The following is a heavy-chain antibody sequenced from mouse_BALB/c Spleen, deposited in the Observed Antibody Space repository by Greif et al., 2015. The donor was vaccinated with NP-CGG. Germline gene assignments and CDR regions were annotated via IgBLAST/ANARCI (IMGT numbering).Heavy chain of an antibody. V-gene: IGHV1-7*01. CDR2: INPSTGYT. Sequence: VQVVESGAELAKPGASVKMSCKASGYTFTSYWMHWVKQRPGQGLEWIGYINPSTGYTEYNQKFKDKATLTADKSSSTAYMQLRSLTSEDSAVYYCAIYYGYDGFAYWGQGTLVTVSA. J-gene: IGHJ3*01. D-gene: IGHD2-2*01. CDR1: GYTFTSYW. CDR3: AIYYGYDGFAY.